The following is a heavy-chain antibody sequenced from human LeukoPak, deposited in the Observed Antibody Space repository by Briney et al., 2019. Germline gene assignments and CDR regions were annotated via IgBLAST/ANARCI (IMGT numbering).Heavy chain of an antibody. CDR3: ARVPRYYDFWSGYYGASDY. V-gene: IGHV1-69*05. Sequence: SVKVSCKASGGTFSSYAISWVRQAPGQGLEWMGGIIPIFGTANYAQKFQGRVTITTDESTSTAYMELRSLRSDDTAVYYCARVPRYYDFWSGYYGASDYWGQGTLVTVSS. D-gene: IGHD3-3*01. CDR1: GGTFSSYA. J-gene: IGHJ4*02. CDR2: IIPIFGTA.